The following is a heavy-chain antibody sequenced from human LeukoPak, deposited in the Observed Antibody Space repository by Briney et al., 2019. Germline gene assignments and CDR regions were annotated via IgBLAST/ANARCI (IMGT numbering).Heavy chain of an antibody. CDR1: GYRFTSYW. CDR3: PRPLGGSDFWKMEAAFDI. Sequence: GASLKTPCKGLGYRFTSYWFGWVRRMPGKGLEWLGIIYPGYCDTRYHPSFQGQVPFPADKSITPASLKWTSLKVSAPAIYSCPRPLGGSDFWKMEAAFDIWGQGTMVTVSS. CDR2: IYPGYCDT. D-gene: IGHD3-3*01. V-gene: IGHV5-51*01. J-gene: IGHJ3*02.